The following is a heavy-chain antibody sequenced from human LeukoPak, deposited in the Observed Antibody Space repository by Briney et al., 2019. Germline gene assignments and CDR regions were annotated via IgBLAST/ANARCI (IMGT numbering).Heavy chain of an antibody. CDR1: GFTFSSYA. D-gene: IGHD1-7*01. CDR3: AKGGYNWNYAAAFDI. V-gene: IGHV3-23*01. J-gene: IGHJ3*02. Sequence: GGSLRLSCAASGFTFSSYAMSWVRQAPGKGLEWVSAISGSGGSTYFADSLKGRFTISRDNSKNTLYLQLNSLRAEDTAVYYCAKGGYNWNYAAAFDIWGQGTMVTVSS. CDR2: ISGSGGST.